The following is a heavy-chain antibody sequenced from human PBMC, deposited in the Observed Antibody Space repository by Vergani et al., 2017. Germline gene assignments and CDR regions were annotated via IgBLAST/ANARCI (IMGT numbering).Heavy chain of an antibody. J-gene: IGHJ3*02. CDR3: ARDPDIVVVPAAVDAFDI. CDR2: INSDGSST. Sequence: EVQLVESGGGLVQPGGSLRLSCAASGFTFSSYWMHWVRQAPGKGLVWVSRINSDGSSTSYADSVKGRFTISRDNAKNTLYLQMNSLRAEDTAVYYCARDPDIVVVPAAVDAFDIWGQGTMVTVSS. V-gene: IGHV3-74*01. CDR1: GFTFSSYW. D-gene: IGHD2-2*01.